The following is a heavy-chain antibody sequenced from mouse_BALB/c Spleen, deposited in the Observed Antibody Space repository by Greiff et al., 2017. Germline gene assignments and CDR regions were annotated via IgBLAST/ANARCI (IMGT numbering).Heavy chain of an antibody. V-gene: IGHV4-1*02. D-gene: IGHD2-3*01. CDR2: INPDSSTI. Sequence: EVKLMESGGGLVQPGGSLKLSCAASGFDFSRYWMSWVRQAPGKGLEWIGEINPDSSTINYTPSLKDKFIISRDNAKNTLYLQMSKVRSEDTALYYCARRGWLLFFDYWGQGTTLTVSS. J-gene: IGHJ2*01. CDR1: GFDFSRYW. CDR3: ARRGWLLFFDY.